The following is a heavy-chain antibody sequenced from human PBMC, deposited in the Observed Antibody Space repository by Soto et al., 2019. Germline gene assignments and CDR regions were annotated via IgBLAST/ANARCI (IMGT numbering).Heavy chain of an antibody. Sequence: EVQLVESGGGLVQPGGSLRLSCAASGFTFSTYWMSWVRQAPGKGLEWVANIKQDGSEKYYVDSVKGRFTISRDNAKSSIYLQMKSLRAEDTAVYYCVKDWPFCGGDCYFDHFDYWGQGTLVTVSS. CDR1: GFTFSTYW. J-gene: IGHJ4*02. V-gene: IGHV3-7*01. CDR2: IKQDGSEK. D-gene: IGHD2-21*02. CDR3: VKDWPFCGGDCYFDHFDY.